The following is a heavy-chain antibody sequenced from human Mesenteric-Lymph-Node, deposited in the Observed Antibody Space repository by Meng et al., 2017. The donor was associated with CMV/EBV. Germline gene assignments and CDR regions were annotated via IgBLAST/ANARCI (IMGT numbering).Heavy chain of an antibody. V-gene: IGHV5-51*01. CDR1: GKIFTKFW. Sequence: GSGKIFTKFWIGWVRQMPGKCLEWMVIIYPGDSDTRYSPSFQGQVTISADKSISTAYLQWSSLKASDTAMYYCASGGSGSYYDDLGYWGQGTLVTVSS. J-gene: IGHJ4*02. CDR3: ASGGSGSYYDDLGY. CDR2: IYPGDSDT. D-gene: IGHD3-10*01.